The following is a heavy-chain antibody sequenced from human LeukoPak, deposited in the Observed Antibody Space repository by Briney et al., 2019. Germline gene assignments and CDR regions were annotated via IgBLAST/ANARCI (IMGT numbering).Heavy chain of an antibody. CDR3: TRHSLCSGGSCRDY. D-gene: IGHD2-15*01. Sequence: GGSLKLSCAASGLTFSGSAMHWVRQASGKGLEWVGRIRSKANSYATAYAASVKRRFNISRDDSKNTACLQMNSLKTEDTAVYYCTRHSLCSGGSCRDYWGQGTLVTVSS. V-gene: IGHV3-73*01. J-gene: IGHJ4*02. CDR1: GLTFSGSA. CDR2: IRSKANSYAT.